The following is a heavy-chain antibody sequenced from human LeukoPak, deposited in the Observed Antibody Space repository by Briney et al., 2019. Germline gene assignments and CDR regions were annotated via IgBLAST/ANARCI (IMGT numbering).Heavy chain of an antibody. J-gene: IGHJ6*03. CDR1: GFTFSSYA. Sequence: GGSLRLSCAASGFTFSSYAMHWVRQAPGKGLEWVAVISYDGSNKYYADSVKGRFTISRDNSKNTLYLQMNSLRAEDTAVYYCAKGGTDILTATLYYYYMDVWGKGTTVTISS. CDR2: ISYDGSNK. CDR3: AKGGTDILTATLYYYYMDV. D-gene: IGHD3-9*01. V-gene: IGHV3-30*04.